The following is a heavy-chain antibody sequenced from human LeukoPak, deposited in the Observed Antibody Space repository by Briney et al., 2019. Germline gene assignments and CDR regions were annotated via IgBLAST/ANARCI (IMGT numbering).Heavy chain of an antibody. CDR3: AKVGIDGSGPFDH. D-gene: IGHD3-10*01. J-gene: IGHJ4*02. Sequence: GGSLRLSCAASGFTFSNFALSWVRQAPGKGLEWVSAISGRGRGGSTNYADSVKGRFTISRDNSKNTLYLQMNSLRAEDTAVYYCAKVGIDGSGPFDHWGQGALVTVSS. V-gene: IGHV3-23*01. CDR2: ISGRGRGGST. CDR1: GFTFSNFA.